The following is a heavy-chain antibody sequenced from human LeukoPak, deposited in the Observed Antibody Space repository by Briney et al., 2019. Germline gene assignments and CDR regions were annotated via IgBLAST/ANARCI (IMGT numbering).Heavy chain of an antibody. D-gene: IGHD3-9*01. CDR3: ARAPNYDILTGLTWIQLWSPDYYGMDV. Sequence: ASVKVSCKASGYTFTGYYMHWVRQAPGQGLEWMGWINPNSGGTNYAQKFQGRVTMTRDTSISTAYMELSRLRSDDTAVYYCARAPNYDILTGLTWIQLWSPDYYGMDVWGQGTTVTVSS. CDR2: INPNSGGT. J-gene: IGHJ6*02. V-gene: IGHV1-2*02. CDR1: GYTFTGYY.